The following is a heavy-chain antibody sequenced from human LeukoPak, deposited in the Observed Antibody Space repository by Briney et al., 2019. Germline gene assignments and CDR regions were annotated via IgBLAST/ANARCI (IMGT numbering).Heavy chain of an antibody. CDR2: IYCSGST. CDR1: GGSISSYY. V-gene: IGHV4-59*01. CDR3: ARVSGGIAVAGLDY. D-gene: IGHD6-19*01. Sequence: PSETLSLTCTVSGGSISSYYWSWIRQPPGKGLEWIGYIYCSGSTNYNPSLKSRVTISVDTSKNQFSLKLSSVTAADTAVYYCARVSGGIAVAGLDYWGQGTLVTVSS. J-gene: IGHJ4*02.